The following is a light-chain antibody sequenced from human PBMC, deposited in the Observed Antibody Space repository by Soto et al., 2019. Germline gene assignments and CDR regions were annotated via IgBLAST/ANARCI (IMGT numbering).Light chain of an antibody. CDR2: DVS. CDR1: SSDVGEYDY. Sequence: QSVPTQPRSVSGSPGQSVTISCTGTSSDVGEYDYVSWYQQHPGKAPKLMIFDVSERPSGVPDRFSGSKTGNTASLTISGLQAEDEADYYCCSYAGSPYVFGTGTKSPS. J-gene: IGLJ1*01. CDR3: CSYAGSPYV. V-gene: IGLV2-11*01.